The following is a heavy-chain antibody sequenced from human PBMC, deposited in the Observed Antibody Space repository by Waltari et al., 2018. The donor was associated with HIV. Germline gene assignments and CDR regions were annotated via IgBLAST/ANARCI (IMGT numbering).Heavy chain of an antibody. D-gene: IGHD3-10*01. V-gene: IGHV1-3*02. CDR3: ARGGASGGFDL. Sequence: QVQLVQSGTELKRPGDSVKISCRASGYSFTSHAIHWIRQAPGQGLQYVGWSEPGSGTAKFSENLQTKVTFSRDTSATTAFMEVRNLKYEDVAVFYCARGGASGGFDLWGQGTLVIVSS. CDR1: GYSFTSHA. CDR2: SEPGSGTA. J-gene: IGHJ4*02.